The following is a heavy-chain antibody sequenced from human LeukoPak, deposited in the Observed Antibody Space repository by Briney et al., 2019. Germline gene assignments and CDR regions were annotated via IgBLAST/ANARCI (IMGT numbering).Heavy chain of an antibody. Sequence: PGRSLRLSCRSSGFTFGDYVMTWVRQAPGEGLEWVGFIRSKVYGGTTEYAASVKGRFIISRDDSKSIAYLQMNSLETEDTAVYYCTRDYGGFDYWGQGTLVTVSS. V-gene: IGHV3-49*04. J-gene: IGHJ4*02. D-gene: IGHD4-23*01. CDR2: IRSKVYGGTT. CDR3: TRDYGGFDY. CDR1: GFTFGDYV.